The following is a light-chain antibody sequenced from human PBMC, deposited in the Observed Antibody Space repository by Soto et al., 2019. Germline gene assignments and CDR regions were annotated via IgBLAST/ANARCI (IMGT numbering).Light chain of an antibody. CDR1: SSNIGNNA. CDR3: AAWEESLNVYV. J-gene: IGLJ1*01. V-gene: IGLV1-36*01. CDR2: YDD. Sequence: QSVLTQPPSVSEAPRQRVTISCSGSSSNIGNNAVNWYQQLPGKAPKLLIYYDDLLPSGVSDRFSGSKSGTSASLAISGLQSEDEADYYCAAWEESLNVYVFGTGTKVTVL.